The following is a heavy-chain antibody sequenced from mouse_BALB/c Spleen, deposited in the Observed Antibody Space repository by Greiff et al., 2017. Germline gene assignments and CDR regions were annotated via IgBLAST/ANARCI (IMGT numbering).Heavy chain of an antibody. D-gene: IGHD1-1*01. CDR1: GYSFTSYW. CDR3: ARRVYGFDY. V-gene: IGHV1-69*02. CDR2: IDPSDSYT. J-gene: IGHJ2*01. Sequence: VQLQQPGAELVRPGASVKLSCKASGYSFTSYWMNWVKQRPGQGLEWIGEIDPSDSYTNYNQKFKGKATLTVDKSSSTAYMQLSSLTSEDSAVYYCARRVYGFDYWGQGTTLTVSS.